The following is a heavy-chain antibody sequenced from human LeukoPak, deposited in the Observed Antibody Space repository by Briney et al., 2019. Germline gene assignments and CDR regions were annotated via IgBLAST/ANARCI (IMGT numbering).Heavy chain of an antibody. Sequence: AGGSLRLSCAASGFTFDDYAMHWVRQAPGKGLEWVSGISWNSGSIGYADSVKGRFTISRDNAKNSLYLRMNSLRAEDTALYYCAKDRGGYDYVWGSYRNDAFDIWGQGTMVTVSS. CDR1: GFTFDDYA. CDR3: AKDRGGYDYVWGSYRNDAFDI. J-gene: IGHJ3*02. V-gene: IGHV3-9*01. D-gene: IGHD3-16*02. CDR2: ISWNSGSI.